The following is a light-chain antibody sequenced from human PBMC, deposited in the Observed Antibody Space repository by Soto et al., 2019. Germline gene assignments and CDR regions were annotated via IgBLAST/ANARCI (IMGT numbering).Light chain of an antibody. V-gene: IGKV1-8*01. J-gene: IGKJ1*01. CDR1: QGISSY. Sequence: AIRMTQSPSSLSASTGDRVTITCRASQGISSYLAWYQQKPGKAPKLLIYAASTFQSGVPSRFSGSGSGTDFTLTISCLQSEDFATYYCQQYYSYLWTFGQGTKVEIK. CDR3: QQYYSYLWT. CDR2: AAS.